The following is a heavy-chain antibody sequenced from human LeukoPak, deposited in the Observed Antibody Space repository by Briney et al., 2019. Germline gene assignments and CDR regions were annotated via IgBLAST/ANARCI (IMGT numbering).Heavy chain of an antibody. J-gene: IGHJ6*02. V-gene: IGHV3-23*01. CDR3: AKSRELPLYYGMDV. Sequence: GGSLRLSCAASGFTFSRYAMTWVRQAPGKGLEWVSAISGSGGSTYYADSVKGRFTISRDNSKNTLYLQMNSLRAEDTAVYYCAKSRELPLYYGMDVWGQGTTVTVSS. CDR2: ISGSGGST. CDR1: GFTFSRYA. D-gene: IGHD1-26*01.